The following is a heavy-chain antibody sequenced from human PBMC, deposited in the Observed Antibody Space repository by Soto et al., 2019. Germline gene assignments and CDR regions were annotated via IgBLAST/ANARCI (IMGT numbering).Heavy chain of an antibody. D-gene: IGHD6-19*01. CDR2: INIDGTEK. J-gene: IGHJ4*02. V-gene: IGHV3-7*01. CDR3: ARNRGWEMLDY. CDR1: GFTFTHYW. Sequence: EVQLVESGGALVQPGGSLRLSCATSGFTFTHYWMNWVRQAPGKGLEWVANINIDGTEKYYGDSVKGRFTIYRDNAKNSLYLQRDSLRDDDLAVYYCARNRGWEMLDYWGQGTLVTVSS.